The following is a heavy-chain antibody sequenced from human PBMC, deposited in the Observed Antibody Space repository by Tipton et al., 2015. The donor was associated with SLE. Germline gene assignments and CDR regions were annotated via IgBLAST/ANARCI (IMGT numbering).Heavy chain of an antibody. V-gene: IGHV4-34*01. CDR1: GGSFSGHY. CDR3: ARVHPVAGPFDY. CDR2: IYQSGST. Sequence: TLSLTCAVYGGSFSGHYWSWIRQPPGKGLEWIGEIYQSGSTNYNPSLNSRLILSVDASKNQFSLKLSSVTAADTAVYYCARVHPVAGPFDYWGQGTLATVSS. D-gene: IGHD6-19*01. J-gene: IGHJ4*02.